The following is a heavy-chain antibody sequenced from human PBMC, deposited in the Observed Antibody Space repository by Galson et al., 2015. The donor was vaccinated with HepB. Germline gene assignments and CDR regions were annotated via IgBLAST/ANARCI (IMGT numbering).Heavy chain of an antibody. J-gene: IGHJ4*02. V-gene: IGHV3-30-3*01. D-gene: IGHD3-22*01. CDR1: GFTFSSYA. Sequence: SLRLSCAASGFTFSSYAMHWVRQAPGKGLEWVAVISYDGSNKYYADSVKGRFTISRDNSKNTLYLQMNSLRAEDTAVYYCARLGYDSSGYYEHPYYFDYWGQGTLVTVSS. CDR3: ARLGYDSSGYYEHPYYFDY. CDR2: ISYDGSNK.